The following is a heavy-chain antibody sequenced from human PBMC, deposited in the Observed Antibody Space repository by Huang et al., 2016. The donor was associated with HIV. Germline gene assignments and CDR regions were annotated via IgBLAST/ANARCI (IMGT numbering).Heavy chain of an antibody. CDR2: INPNGGGT. CDR3: ARDWSFGSSTSPAD. Sequence: QVQLVQSGAEVKNPGASVRVSCKASGYTFTDSNIHWVRQAPGQGLEWMGWINPNGGGTIYAQRCQGRITMTRDTTISTVHMDPRRIQSDDTAVYFCARDWSFGSSTSPADWGQGTLVTVSS. D-gene: IGHD6-6*01. CDR1: GYTFTDSN. J-gene: IGHJ4*02. V-gene: IGHV1-2*02.